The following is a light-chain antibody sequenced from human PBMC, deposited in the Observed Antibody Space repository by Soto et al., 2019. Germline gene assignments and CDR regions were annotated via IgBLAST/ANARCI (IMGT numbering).Light chain of an antibody. J-gene: IGKJ4*01. CDR2: AAS. V-gene: IGKV1-9*01. Sequence: IQLTQSPSSVSASVGDRVTITCRASQGISNYVAWYQQKPGKAPKLLIYAASTLQSGVPSRFSGSRSGTDFTLTISSLQPEDFSTYYCQRLAHAFGGGTKVQIK. CDR1: QGISNY. CDR3: QRLAHA.